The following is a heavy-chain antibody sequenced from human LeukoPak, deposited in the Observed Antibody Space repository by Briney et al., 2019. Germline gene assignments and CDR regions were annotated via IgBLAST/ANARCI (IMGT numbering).Heavy chain of an antibody. Sequence: PGGSLKLSCAASGFTFSSYSMNWVRQAPRKGLEWVSSISSSSSYIYYADSVKGRITISRDNAKNSLYLQMNSLRAEDTAVYYCARDGDSGYDYWGQGTLVTVSS. J-gene: IGHJ4*02. V-gene: IGHV3-21*01. CDR1: GFTFSSYS. CDR2: ISSSSSYI. D-gene: IGHD5-12*01. CDR3: ARDGDSGYDY.